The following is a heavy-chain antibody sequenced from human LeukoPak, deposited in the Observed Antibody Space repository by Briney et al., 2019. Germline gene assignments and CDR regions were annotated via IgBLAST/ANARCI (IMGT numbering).Heavy chain of an antibody. CDR3: ARDLGPTYYYDSSGYYPTPLENYYYYYGMDV. V-gene: IGHV3-30-3*01. Sequence: PGRSLRLSCAASGFTFSSYAMHWVRQAPGKGLEWVAVISYDGSNKYYADSVKGRFTISRDNSKNTLYLQMNSLRAEGTAVYYCARDLGPTYYYDSSGYYPTPLENYYYYYGMDVWGQGTTVTVSS. CDR1: GFTFSSYA. D-gene: IGHD3-22*01. J-gene: IGHJ6*02. CDR2: ISYDGSNK.